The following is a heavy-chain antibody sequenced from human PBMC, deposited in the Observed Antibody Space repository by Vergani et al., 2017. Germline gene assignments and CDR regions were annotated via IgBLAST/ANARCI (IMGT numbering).Heavy chain of an antibody. Sequence: EVRLLESGGGLVQPGGSLRLSCAASGFTFSSYWMSWVRQAPGKGLEWVANIKQDGSEKYYVDSVKGRFTISRDNAKNSLYLQMNSLRAEDTAVYYCARDLLLTRLRFSYYYYYGMDVWGQGTTVTVSS. CDR1: GFTFSSYW. D-gene: IGHD3-16*01. CDR2: IKQDGSEK. J-gene: IGHJ6*02. CDR3: ARDLLLTRLRFSYYYYYGMDV. V-gene: IGHV3-7*01.